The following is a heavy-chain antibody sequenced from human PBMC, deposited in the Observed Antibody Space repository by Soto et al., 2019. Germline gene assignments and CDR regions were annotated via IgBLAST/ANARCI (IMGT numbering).Heavy chain of an antibody. V-gene: IGHV5-51*01. Sequence: VESVTISCKVSGYSFTSYGIVWVLQMPGKGLEWMGIIYPGDSDTRYSPSFQGQVTISADKSISTAYLQWSSLKASDTAMYYCARLITMVREGYFDLWGRGTMVTVSS. CDR3: ARLITMVREGYFDL. CDR2: IYPGDSDT. D-gene: IGHD3-10*01. J-gene: IGHJ2*01. CDR1: GYSFTSYG.